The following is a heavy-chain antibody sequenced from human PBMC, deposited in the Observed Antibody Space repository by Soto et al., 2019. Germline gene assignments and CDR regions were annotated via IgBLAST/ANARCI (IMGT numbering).Heavy chain of an antibody. D-gene: IGHD4-17*01. V-gene: IGHV4-59*11. CDR2: LYYTGST. J-gene: IGHJ4*02. CDR1: GGPISSHY. Sequence: SETLSLTCTVSGGPISSHYWSWVRQPPGKGLEWIGYLYYTGSTNYNASLKSQVTMSLDTSKNQFSLMLTSVTAADTAVYYCARVGATVTSQALGFDHWGQGILVTVSS. CDR3: ARVGATVTSQALGFDH.